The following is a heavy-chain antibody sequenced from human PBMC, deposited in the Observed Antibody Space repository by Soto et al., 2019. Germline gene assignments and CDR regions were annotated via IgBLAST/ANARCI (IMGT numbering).Heavy chain of an antibody. CDR1: GDSISSSNYF. CDR2: IFYSGST. J-gene: IGHJ4*02. D-gene: IGHD6-19*01. CDR3: ARRYGWLYFAY. V-gene: IGHV4-39*01. Sequence: QLQLQESGPGLVKPWETLSLTCTVSGDSISSSNYFWGWIRQPPGKGLEWIGTIFYSGSTYYNPSLKRRVTISVDPSKTQFPLRLISVTAADTARYYCARRYGWLYFAYWGQGSLVTVSS.